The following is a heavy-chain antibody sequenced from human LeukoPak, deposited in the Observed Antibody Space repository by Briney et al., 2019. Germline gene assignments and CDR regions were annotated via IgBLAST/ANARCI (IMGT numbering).Heavy chain of an antibody. CDR2: ISTGNTYI. Sequence: NTGGSLRLSCAASGFTFTTYAMTWVRQPPGKGLEWVSSISTGNTYIHYTDSVKGRFTISTDNAKNSLYLQMNSLRAEDTAVYFCVRSTLERPNPYYYYYYMDVWGKGTTVTVSS. CDR1: GFTFTTYA. V-gene: IGHV3-21*01. CDR3: VRSTLERPNPYYYYYYMDV. D-gene: IGHD1-1*01. J-gene: IGHJ6*03.